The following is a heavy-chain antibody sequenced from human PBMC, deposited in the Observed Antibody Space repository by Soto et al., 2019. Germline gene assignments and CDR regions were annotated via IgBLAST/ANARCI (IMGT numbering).Heavy chain of an antibody. J-gene: IGHJ6*02. Sequence: PGESLKISCKGSGYSFTSYWIGWVRQMPGKGLEWMGIIYPGDSDTRYSPSFQGQVTISADKSISTAYLQWSSLKASDTAMYYCARTRYYGSGSYIDYYYGMDVWGQGTTVTVSS. CDR3: ARTRYYGSGSYIDYYYGMDV. CDR1: GYSFTSYW. V-gene: IGHV5-51*01. CDR2: IYPGDSDT. D-gene: IGHD3-10*01.